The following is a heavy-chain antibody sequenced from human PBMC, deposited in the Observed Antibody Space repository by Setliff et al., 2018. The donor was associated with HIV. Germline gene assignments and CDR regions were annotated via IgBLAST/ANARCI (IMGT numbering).Heavy chain of an antibody. CDR2: IYYSGTT. V-gene: IGHV4-39*01. CDR1: GGFVSRSNYV. Sequence: SETLSLTCTLAGGFVSRSNYVWGWVRQSPKKGLEWIGSIYYSGTTYYNPTLKSRVSISIDTPKNQFSLKLTSMTAADTAVYYCVRTGSSTSWGIYYYYYMDIWGKGSKVTV. J-gene: IGHJ6*03. D-gene: IGHD3-10*01. CDR3: VRTGSSTSWGIYYYYYMDI.